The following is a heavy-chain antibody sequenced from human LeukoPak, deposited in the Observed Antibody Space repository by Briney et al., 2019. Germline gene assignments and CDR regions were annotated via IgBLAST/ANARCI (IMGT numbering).Heavy chain of an antibody. CDR2: ISISSNYI. V-gene: IGHV3-21*01. D-gene: IGHD3-10*02. CDR3: AELGITMIGGV. CDR1: GFTFSRYS. J-gene: IGHJ6*04. Sequence: GGSLRLSCAASGFTFSRYSMNWVRQAPGKGLEWVSSISISSNYIYYADSVKGRFTISRDNAKNSLYLQVNSLRAEDTAVYYCAELGITMIGGVWGKGTTVTISS.